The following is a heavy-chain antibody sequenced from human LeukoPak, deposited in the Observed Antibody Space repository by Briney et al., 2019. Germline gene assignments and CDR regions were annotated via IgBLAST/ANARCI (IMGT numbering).Heavy chain of an antibody. CDR2: IYSGGST. J-gene: IGHJ3*02. CDR1: GFTFSSYA. CDR3: ARDPGYSSSWSLDAFDI. D-gene: IGHD6-13*01. V-gene: IGHV3-66*01. Sequence: GGSLRLSCAASGFTFSSYAMSWVRQAPGKGLEWVSVIYSGGSTYYADSVKGRFTISRDNSKNTLYLQMNSLRAEDTAVYYCARDPGYSSSWSLDAFDIWGQGTMVTVSS.